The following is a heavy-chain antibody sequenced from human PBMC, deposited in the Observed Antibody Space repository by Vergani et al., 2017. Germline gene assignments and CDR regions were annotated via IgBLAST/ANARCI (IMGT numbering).Heavy chain of an antibody. J-gene: IGHJ4*02. CDR2: ISGSGSPT. Sequence: EVDLLESGGDLVQPGGSLRLSCTASGFTFDNYAMTWVRQAPGKGLEWVSGISGSGSPTFYADSVKGRLTISRDNSKNTLFLHMSSLRVEDTAIYFCAKGLGITLTAKWGGLDHWGRGTMVLVSS. D-gene: IGHD2-21*02. CDR3: AKGLGITLTAKWGGLDH. V-gene: IGHV3-23*01. CDR1: GFTFDNYA.